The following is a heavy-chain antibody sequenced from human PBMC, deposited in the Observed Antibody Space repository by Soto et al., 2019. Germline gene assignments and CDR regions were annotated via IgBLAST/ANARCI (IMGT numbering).Heavy chain of an antibody. CDR1: GFTFSSYA. Sequence: EVQLLESGGGLVQPGGSLRLSCAASGFTFSSYAMSWIRQAPGKGLEWVSAISGSGGSTYYADSVKGRFTISRDNSKNTLYLQMNSLRAEDMAVYYCAKVRYFDWLLSFFDYWGQGTLVTVSS. CDR2: ISGSGGST. CDR3: AKVRYFDWLLSFFDY. D-gene: IGHD3-9*01. V-gene: IGHV3-23*01. J-gene: IGHJ4*02.